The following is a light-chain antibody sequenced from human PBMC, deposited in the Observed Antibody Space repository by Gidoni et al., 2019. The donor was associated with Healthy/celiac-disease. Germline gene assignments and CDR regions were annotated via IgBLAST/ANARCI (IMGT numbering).Light chain of an antibody. CDR3: CSYAGSSTLV. J-gene: IGLJ3*02. Sequence: QSALTQPASVSGSPGQSITISCTGTSSDVGSYNLVSWYQNHPGKAPTLMSYEVSKRPSGVSNRFSGSKSGNTASLTISGLQAEDEADYYCCSYAGSSTLVFGGGTKLTVL. CDR2: EVS. CDR1: SSDVGSYNL. V-gene: IGLV2-23*02.